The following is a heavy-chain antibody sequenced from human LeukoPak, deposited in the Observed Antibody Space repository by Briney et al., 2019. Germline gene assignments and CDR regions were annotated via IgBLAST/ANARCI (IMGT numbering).Heavy chain of an antibody. CDR3: ARGRRTLYKMTPGDAFDI. CDR2: INHSGST. D-gene: IGHD3-16*01. J-gene: IGHJ3*02. CDR1: GGSFSGYY. Sequence: PSETLSLTCAVYGGSFSGYYWSWTRQPPGKGLEWIGEINHSGSTNYNPSLKSRVTISVDTSKNQFSLKLSSVTAADTAVYYCARGRRTLYKMTPGDAFDIWDQGTMVTVSS. V-gene: IGHV4-34*01.